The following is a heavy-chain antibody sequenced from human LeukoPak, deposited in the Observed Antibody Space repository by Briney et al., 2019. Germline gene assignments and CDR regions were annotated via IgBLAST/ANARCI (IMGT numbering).Heavy chain of an antibody. V-gene: IGHV1-18*04. CDR1: GCTFTSYG. D-gene: IGHD2-15*01. Sequence: ASVKVSCKASGCTFTSYGISWVRQAPGQGLEWLGWISAYNGNTNYAQKLQGRVTMTTDTSTSTAYMELRSLRSDDTAVYYCARVSFHQDIVVVVAASHFDYWGQGTLVTVSS. CDR2: ISAYNGNT. CDR3: ARVSFHQDIVVVVAASHFDY. J-gene: IGHJ4*02.